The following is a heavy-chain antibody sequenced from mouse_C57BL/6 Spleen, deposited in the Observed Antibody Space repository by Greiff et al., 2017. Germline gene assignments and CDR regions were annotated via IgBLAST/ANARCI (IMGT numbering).Heavy chain of an antibody. CDR1: GFTFSDYG. Sequence: EVKVVESGGGLVKPGGSLKLSCAASGFTFSDYGMHWVRQAPEKGLEWVAYISSGSSTIYYADTVKGRCTISRDNAKNTRFLQMTSLRSEDTAMYYCARDGYKGDYYAMDYWGQGTSVTVSS. CDR3: ARDGYKGDYYAMDY. V-gene: IGHV5-17*01. D-gene: IGHD2-3*01. J-gene: IGHJ4*01. CDR2: ISSGSSTI.